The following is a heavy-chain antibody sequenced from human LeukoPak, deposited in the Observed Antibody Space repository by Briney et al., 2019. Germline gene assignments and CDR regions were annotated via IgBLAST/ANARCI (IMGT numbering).Heavy chain of an antibody. V-gene: IGHV3-30*02. CDR2: IRSDGSNK. D-gene: IGHD7-27*01. CDR3: AKDGNWARFDN. Sequence: GSLRLSCAASGFTFGSYGMHWVRQAPGKGLEWVTFIRSDGSNKYYADSVKGRFTISRDNSKNTLYLQMNSPRAEDTAAYYCAKDGNWARFDNWGQGTLVTVSS. CDR1: GFTFGSYG. J-gene: IGHJ4*02.